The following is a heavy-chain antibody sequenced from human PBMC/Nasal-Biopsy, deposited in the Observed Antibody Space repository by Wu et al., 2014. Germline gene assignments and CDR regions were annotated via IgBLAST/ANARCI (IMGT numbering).Heavy chain of an antibody. J-gene: IGHJ4*02. CDR2: IYVSGGT. V-gene: IGHV4-61*09. CDR3: ARTTFGELLPYDH. Sequence: TLSLTCTVSGGSISSGSYYWSWIRQPAGKGLEWIGHIYVSGGTNYNPSLKSRVTMSVDTSKDQFSLKLSSVTAADTAVYYCARTTFGELLPYDHWGQGTLVTVSS. CDR1: GGSISSGSYY. D-gene: IGHD3-10*01.